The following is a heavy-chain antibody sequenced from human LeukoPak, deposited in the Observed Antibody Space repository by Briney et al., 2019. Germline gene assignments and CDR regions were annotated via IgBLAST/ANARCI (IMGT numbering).Heavy chain of an antibody. J-gene: IGHJ4*02. CDR1: GYSFTSYW. V-gene: IGHV5-51*01. CDR2: IYPGDSDT. D-gene: IGHD3-22*01. CDR3: ARGAYDSSGYYILAGY. Sequence: GESLKISCKGSGYSFTSYWIGGVRQMPGKGLEWMGIIYPGDSDTRYSPSFQGQVTISADKSISTAYLQWSSLKASDTAMYYCARGAYDSSGYYILAGYWGQGTLVTVSS.